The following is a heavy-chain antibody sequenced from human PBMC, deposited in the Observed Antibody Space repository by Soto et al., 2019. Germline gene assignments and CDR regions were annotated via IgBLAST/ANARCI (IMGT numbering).Heavy chain of an antibody. J-gene: IGHJ4*02. CDR2: INPSGGST. V-gene: IGHV1-46*03. CDR3: ARDLEGTYGSGSYYFDY. Sequence: QGLEWMGIINPSGGSTSYAQKFQGRVTMTRDTSTSTVYMELSSLRSEDTAVYYCARDLEGTYGSGSYYFDYWGQGTLVTVSS. D-gene: IGHD3-10*01.